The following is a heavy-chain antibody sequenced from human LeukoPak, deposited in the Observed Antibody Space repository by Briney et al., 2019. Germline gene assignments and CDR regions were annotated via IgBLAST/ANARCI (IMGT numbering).Heavy chain of an antibody. CDR1: GFTFSSYS. Sequence: PGGSLRLSCAASGFTFSSYSMNWVRQAPGKGLEWVSYISSSSSTIYYADSVKGRFTISRDNAKNSLYLQMNSLRAEDTAVYYCARDGYSSSAALGAFDIWGQGTMVTVSS. CDR3: ARDGYSSSAALGAFDI. CDR2: ISSSSSTI. J-gene: IGHJ3*02. D-gene: IGHD6-6*01. V-gene: IGHV3-48*01.